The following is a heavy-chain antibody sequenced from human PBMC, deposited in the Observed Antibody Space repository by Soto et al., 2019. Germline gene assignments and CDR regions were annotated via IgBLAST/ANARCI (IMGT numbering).Heavy chain of an antibody. CDR1: EFTFSKYW. J-gene: IGHJ4*02. Sequence: GGSLRLSCVASEFTFSKYWMHWVRQAPGKGLVWVSRINMDGTKTAYADSVKGRFTVSRDNANNTLYLQMNSLRAEDTAVYYCARESEDLTSNFDYWGQGTLVTVSS. V-gene: IGHV3-74*01. CDR2: INMDGTKT. CDR3: ARESEDLTSNFDY.